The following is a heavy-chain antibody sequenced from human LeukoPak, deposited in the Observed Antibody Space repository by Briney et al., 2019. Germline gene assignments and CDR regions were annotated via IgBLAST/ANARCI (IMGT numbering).Heavy chain of an antibody. V-gene: IGHV1-69*13. J-gene: IGHJ6*02. CDR1: RGTFSSYA. Sequence: SVKVSCKASRGTFSSYAISWVRQAPGQGLEWMGGIIPIFGTANYAQKFQGRVTITADESTSTAYMELSSLRSEDTAVYYCARDYGDYRYGMDVWGQGTTVTVSS. D-gene: IGHD4-17*01. CDR3: ARDYGDYRYGMDV. CDR2: IIPIFGTA.